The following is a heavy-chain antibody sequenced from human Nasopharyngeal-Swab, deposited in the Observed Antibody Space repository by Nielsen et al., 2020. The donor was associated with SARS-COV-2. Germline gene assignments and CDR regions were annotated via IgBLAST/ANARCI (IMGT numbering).Heavy chain of an antibody. J-gene: IGHJ6*03. CDR3: AKDLAYGGGGYNVDV. CDR1: GFTFKDYT. V-gene: IGHV3-43*01. Sequence: GESLKISCAVSGFTFKDYTMHWVRQVPGKGLEWVSLITWGGDIIYYADSVKGRFTISRDNSKNSLYLQMNSLRPEDAALYYCAKDLAYGGGGYNVDVWGKGTTVTVS. D-gene: IGHD4-23*01. CDR2: ITWGGDII.